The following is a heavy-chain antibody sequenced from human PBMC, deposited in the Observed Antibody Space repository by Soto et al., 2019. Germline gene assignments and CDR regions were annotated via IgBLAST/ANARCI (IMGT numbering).Heavy chain of an antibody. D-gene: IGHD2-2*02. CDR3: ATDIHATWLLNS. CDR1: GFTFSGTT. CDR2: IAPDASQI. J-gene: IGHJ4*02. Sequence: XXSLRLSFAASGFTFSGTTMDWVRQAPGKGLEWVALIAPDASQIYYADSVKGRFTISRDNSKNTLYLQMDSLRAEDTSLYLCATDIHATWLLNSWGQGTLVTVSS. V-gene: IGHV3-30-3*01.